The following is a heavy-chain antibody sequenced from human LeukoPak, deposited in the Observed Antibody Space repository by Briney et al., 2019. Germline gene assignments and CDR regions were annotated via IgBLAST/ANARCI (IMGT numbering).Heavy chain of an antibody. V-gene: IGHV3-21*01. CDR3: VRPSIDDYGDCGY. J-gene: IGHJ4*02. CDR1: GFTFTFYS. D-gene: IGHD4-17*01. CDR2: VSSLGRSYK. Sequence: GGSLRLSCAASGFTFTFYSMNWVRQAPGKGLEWISSVSSLGRSYKYYADSVKGRFTISRDDDKNSLYLQMNSLRADDTAVYYCVRPSIDDYGDCGYWGQGTLVTVSS.